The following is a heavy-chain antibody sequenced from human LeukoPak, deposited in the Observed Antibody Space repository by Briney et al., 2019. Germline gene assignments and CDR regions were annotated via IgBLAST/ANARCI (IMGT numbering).Heavy chain of an antibody. CDR1: GFSLSNFQ. V-gene: IGHV3-30-3*01. J-gene: IGHJ5*02. CDR3: MRDYMGWFDP. D-gene: IGHD3-10*01. Sequence: GGSLRLSCVASGFSLSNFQMYWVRQAPGEGLEWVSIISLDGSTEFYADSVKGRFTISRDTALNTVHLEMDNSRIEDSAVYYCMRDYMGWFDPWGQGSLVTVSS. CDR2: ISLDGSTE.